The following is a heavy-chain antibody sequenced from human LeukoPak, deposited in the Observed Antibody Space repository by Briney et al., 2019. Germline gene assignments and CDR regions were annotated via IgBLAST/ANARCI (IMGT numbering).Heavy chain of an antibody. Sequence: GASVKVSCKASGYTFTSYAMHWVRQAPGQRLEWMGWINAGNGNTKYSQKFQGKVTITRDTSVSTAYMELSSLRSEDTAVYYCARVEWLPGNAFDIWGQGTMVTVSS. D-gene: IGHD5-24*01. V-gene: IGHV1-3*01. CDR3: ARVEWLPGNAFDI. J-gene: IGHJ3*02. CDR2: INAGNGNT. CDR1: GYTFTSYA.